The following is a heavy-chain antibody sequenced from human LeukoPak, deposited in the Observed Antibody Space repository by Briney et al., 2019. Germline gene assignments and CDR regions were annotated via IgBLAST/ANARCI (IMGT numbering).Heavy chain of an antibody. V-gene: IGHV4-59*12. CDR3: AREDGTGYLDY. CDR2: IYYSGST. Sequence: SETLSLTCTVSGGSISSYYWSWIRQPPGKGLEWIGYIYYSGSTNYNPSLKSRVTISVDRLENQFSLKLSSVTAADTAVYYCAREDGTGYLDYWGQGTLVTVSS. J-gene: IGHJ4*02. CDR1: GGSISSYY. D-gene: IGHD2-8*02.